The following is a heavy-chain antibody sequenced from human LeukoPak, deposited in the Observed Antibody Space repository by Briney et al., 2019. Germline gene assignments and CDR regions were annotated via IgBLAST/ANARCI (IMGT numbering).Heavy chain of an antibody. CDR1: GYTFTGYY. CDR3: ARENIAAAGFDY. J-gene: IGHJ4*02. CDR2: INPSGGST. D-gene: IGHD6-13*01. V-gene: IGHV1-46*01. Sequence: ASVKVSCKASGYTFTGYYMHWVRQAPGQGLEWMGIINPSGGSTSYAQKFQGRVTMTRDTSTSTVYMELSSLRSEDTAVYYCARENIAAAGFDYWGQGTLVTVSS.